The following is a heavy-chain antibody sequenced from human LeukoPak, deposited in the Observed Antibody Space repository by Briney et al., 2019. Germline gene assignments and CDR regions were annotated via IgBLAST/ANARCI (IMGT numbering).Heavy chain of an antibody. V-gene: IGHV1-69*06. D-gene: IGHD2-2*01. CDR1: GGTFSSYA. J-gene: IGHJ3*02. CDR2: IIPIFGTA. Sequence: GSSVKVSCKASGGTFSSYAISWVRQAPGQGLEWMGGIIPIFGTANYAQKFQGRVTITADKSTSTAYMELSSLRSEDTAVYYCAVRYCSGTSCYSNDAFDIWGQGTMVTVSS. CDR3: AVRYCSGTSCYSNDAFDI.